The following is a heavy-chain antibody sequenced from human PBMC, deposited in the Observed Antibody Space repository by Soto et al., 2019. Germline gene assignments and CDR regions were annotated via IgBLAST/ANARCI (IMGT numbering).Heavy chain of an antibody. CDR3: ARGAFLDSSDYYYYYMDV. D-gene: IGHD3-3*02. Sequence: PSETLSLTCTVSGGSISSYYWSWIRQPPGKGLEWIGYIYYSGSTNYNPSLKSRVTISVDTSKNQFSLKLSSVTAADTAVYYCARGAFLDSSDYYYYYMDVWGKGTTVTVSS. CDR1: GGSISSYY. CDR2: IYYSGST. V-gene: IGHV4-59*01. J-gene: IGHJ6*03.